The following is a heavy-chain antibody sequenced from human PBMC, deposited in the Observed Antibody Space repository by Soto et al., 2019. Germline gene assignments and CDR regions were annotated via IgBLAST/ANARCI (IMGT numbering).Heavy chain of an antibody. Sequence: GGSLRLSCAASGFTFSSYGMHWVRQAPGKGLEWVAVISYDGSNKYYADSVKGRFTISRDNSKNTLYLQMNSLRAEDTAVYYCAKTVHGYSYAAFDYWGQGTLVTVSS. V-gene: IGHV3-30*18. CDR2: ISYDGSNK. CDR3: AKTVHGYSYAAFDY. CDR1: GFTFSSYG. D-gene: IGHD5-18*01. J-gene: IGHJ4*02.